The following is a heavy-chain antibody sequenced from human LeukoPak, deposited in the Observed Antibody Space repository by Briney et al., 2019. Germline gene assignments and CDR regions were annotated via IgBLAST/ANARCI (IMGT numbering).Heavy chain of an antibody. V-gene: IGHV3-30*18. J-gene: IGHJ6*02. CDR2: ISYDGSNK. D-gene: IGHD3-22*01. Sequence: GGSLRLSCAASGFTFSSYGMHWVRQAPGKGLEWVAVISYDGSNKYYADSVKGRFTIPRDNSKNTLYLQMNSLRAEDTAVYYCAKVVKVYYYYYGMDVWGQGTTVTVSS. CDR1: GFTFSSYG. CDR3: AKVVKVYYYYYGMDV.